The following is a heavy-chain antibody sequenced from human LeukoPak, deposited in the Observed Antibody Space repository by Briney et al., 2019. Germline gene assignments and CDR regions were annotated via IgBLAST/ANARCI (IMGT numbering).Heavy chain of an antibody. CDR3: ARANYGGNPRYFQH. Sequence: PGGSLRLSCVGSGFTFSHYWMTWVRQAPGKGLEWVANIKLDRIEKYYVDSVKGRFTISRDNAKNTLYLQMSSLRAEDTAVYYCARANYGGNPRYFQHWGQGTLVTVSS. CDR2: IKLDRIEK. J-gene: IGHJ1*01. V-gene: IGHV3-7*03. D-gene: IGHD4-23*01. CDR1: GFTFSHYW.